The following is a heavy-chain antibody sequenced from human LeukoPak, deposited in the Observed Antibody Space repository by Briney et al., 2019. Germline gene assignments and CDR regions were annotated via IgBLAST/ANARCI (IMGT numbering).Heavy chain of an antibody. CDR3: ASYSSSSNRDAFDI. Sequence: PGRSLRLSCAASGFTFSSYAMHWVRQAPGKGLEWVAVISYDGSNKYYADSVKGRFTISRDNSKNTLYLQMNSLRAEDTAVYYCASYSSSSNRDAFDIWGQGTMVTVSS. J-gene: IGHJ3*02. V-gene: IGHV3-30-3*01. D-gene: IGHD6-6*01. CDR1: GFTFSSYA. CDR2: ISYDGSNK.